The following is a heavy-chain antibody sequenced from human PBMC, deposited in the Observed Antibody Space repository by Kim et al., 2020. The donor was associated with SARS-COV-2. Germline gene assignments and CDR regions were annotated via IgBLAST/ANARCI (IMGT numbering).Heavy chain of an antibody. Sequence: GGSLRLSCAASGFTFSSYAMHWVRQAPGKGLEWVAVISYDGSNKYYADSVKGRFTISRDNSKNTLYLQMNSLRAEDTAVYYCARDNMVRGVNLLEYYYYGMDVWGQGTTVTVSS. CDR2: ISYDGSNK. CDR3: ARDNMVRGVNLLEYYYYGMDV. D-gene: IGHD3-10*01. V-gene: IGHV3-30*04. J-gene: IGHJ6*02. CDR1: GFTFSSYA.